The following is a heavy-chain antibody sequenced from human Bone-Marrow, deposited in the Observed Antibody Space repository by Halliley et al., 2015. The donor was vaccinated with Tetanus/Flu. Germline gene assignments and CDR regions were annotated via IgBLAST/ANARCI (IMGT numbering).Heavy chain of an antibody. CDR1: GGSVSSNSYY. V-gene: IGHV4-61*01. Sequence: TLSLTCTVSGGSVSSNSYYWSWIRQPPGKRLEWIGYIYYSGSTNYNPSLKSRVTISVDTSKNQFSLKLSSVTAADTAVYYCARDSYGVPSQYSYYYGMDVWGQGTTVTVSS. D-gene: IGHD5-18*01. CDR2: IYYSGST. J-gene: IGHJ6*02. CDR3: ARDSYGVPSQYSYYYGMDV.